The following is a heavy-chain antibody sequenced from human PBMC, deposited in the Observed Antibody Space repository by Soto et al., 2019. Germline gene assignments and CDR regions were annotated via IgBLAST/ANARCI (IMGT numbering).Heavy chain of an antibody. CDR3: AKCGYDSSGRGLRYVQH. CDR2: ISGSGGGT. Sequence: EVQLLESGGGLVQPGGSLRLSCAASGFTFNIYAMSWVRQAPGKGLEWVSAISGSGGGTYYADSVEGRFTISRDNSNTTLYLQMSSLTAADTAVYYCAKCGYDSSGRGLRYVQHWGQGTLVTVAS. CDR1: GFTFNIYA. D-gene: IGHD3-22*01. J-gene: IGHJ1*01. V-gene: IGHV3-23*01.